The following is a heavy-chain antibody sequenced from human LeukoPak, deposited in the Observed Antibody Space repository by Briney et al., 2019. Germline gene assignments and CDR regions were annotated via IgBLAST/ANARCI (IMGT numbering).Heavy chain of an antibody. CDR3: ARQRLNGATIP. Sequence: SETLSLTCAVYGGSFSGYYWSWIRQPPGKGLEWIGEINHSGSTNYNPSLKSRVTISVDTSKNQFSLKLSSVTAADTAVYYCARQRLNGATIPWGQGTLVTVSS. CDR2: INHSGST. V-gene: IGHV4-34*01. CDR1: GGSFSGYY. J-gene: IGHJ4*02. D-gene: IGHD1-26*01.